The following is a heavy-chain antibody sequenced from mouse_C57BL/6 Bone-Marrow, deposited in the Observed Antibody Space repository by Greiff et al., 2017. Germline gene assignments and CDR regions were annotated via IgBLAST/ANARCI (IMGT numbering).Heavy chain of an antibody. J-gene: IGHJ1*03. CDR2: IDPETGGT. V-gene: IGHV1-15*01. Sequence: VQLQQSGAELVRPGASVTLSCKASGYTFTDYEMHWVKQTPVHGLEWIGAIDPETGGTAYNQKFKGKAILTADQSSSTAYMELRSLTSEDSAVYYFTMITRYFDVWGTGTTVTVSS. CDR3: TMITRYFDV. CDR1: GYTFTDYE. D-gene: IGHD2-4*01.